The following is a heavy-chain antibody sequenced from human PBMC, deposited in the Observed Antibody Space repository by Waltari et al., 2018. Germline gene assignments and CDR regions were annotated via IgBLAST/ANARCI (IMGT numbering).Heavy chain of an antibody. D-gene: IGHD3-22*01. J-gene: IGHJ4*02. CDR3: ARLPTKYYDSIGWGFFDQ. Sequence: HVQLQESGPGLVKPPETLSGTSTVPDDSPRTDHWTWIRQAPGKGLEWIAYLRNTGGTKCTPSLESRVTVSAVTSKKQFFLRLTSVTAADTAVYYCARLPTKYYDSIGWGFFDQWGQGILVTVSS. CDR2: LRNTGGT. V-gene: IGHV4-59*08. CDR1: DDSPRTDH.